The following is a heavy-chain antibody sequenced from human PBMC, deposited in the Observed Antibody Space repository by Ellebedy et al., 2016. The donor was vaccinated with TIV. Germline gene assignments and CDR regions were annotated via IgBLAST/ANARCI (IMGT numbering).Heavy chain of an antibody. CDR3: AKPGGMPTTLFDY. CDR2: VSGNGGST. CDR1: GFSFENYA. Sequence: PGGSLRLSCAASGFSFENYAMSWVRQAPGKGLEWVAAVSGNGGSTYYADSVKGRFTISRDNSKNTVSLHMSSLNTEDTAIYYCAKPGGMPTTLFDYWGQGTLVTVSS. J-gene: IGHJ4*02. V-gene: IGHV3-23*01. D-gene: IGHD5-24*01.